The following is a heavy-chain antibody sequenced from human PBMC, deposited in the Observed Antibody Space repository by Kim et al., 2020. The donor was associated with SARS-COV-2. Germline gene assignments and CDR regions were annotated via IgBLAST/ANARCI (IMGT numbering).Heavy chain of an antibody. J-gene: IGHJ4*02. V-gene: IGHV5-51*01. Sequence: PAFQGQVTISADKSISTAYLQWSSLKASDTAMYYCARHHCSSTSCYLFDYWGQGTLVTVSS. D-gene: IGHD2-2*01. CDR3: ARHHCSSTSCYLFDY.